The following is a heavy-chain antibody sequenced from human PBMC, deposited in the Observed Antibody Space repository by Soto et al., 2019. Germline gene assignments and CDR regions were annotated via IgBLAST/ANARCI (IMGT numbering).Heavy chain of an antibody. D-gene: IGHD1-26*01. V-gene: IGHV3-11*01. J-gene: IGHJ1*01. CDR3: AREARQPVY. Sequence: PGGSLRLSCAASGFTFSDFYMAWIRQAPGKGLEYLSYISGSGSAISYADSVKGRFTISRDNTKNSLYLQMNSLRAEDTAVYYCAREARQPVYWAQGSLVTVSS. CDR1: GFTFSDFY. CDR2: ISGSGSAI.